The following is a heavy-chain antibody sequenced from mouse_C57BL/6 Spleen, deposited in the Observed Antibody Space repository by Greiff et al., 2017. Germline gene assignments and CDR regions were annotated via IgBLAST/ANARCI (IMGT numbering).Heavy chain of an antibody. D-gene: IGHD2-4*01. CDR1: GYTFTSYW. V-gene: IGHV1-53*01. CDR2: INPSNGGT. J-gene: IGHJ4*01. CDR3: ARDDYDVFAMDY. Sequence: QVQLQQPGTELVKPGASVTLSCKASGYTFTSYWMHWVKQRPGQGLEWIGNINPSNGGTNYNEKFKSKATLTVDKSTSTAYMQLSSLTSEDSAVYYCARDDYDVFAMDYWGQGTSVTVSS.